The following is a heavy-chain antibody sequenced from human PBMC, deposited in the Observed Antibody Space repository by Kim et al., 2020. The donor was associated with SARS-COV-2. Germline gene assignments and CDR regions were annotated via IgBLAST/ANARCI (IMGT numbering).Heavy chain of an antibody. J-gene: IGHJ4*02. CDR2: NRGKT. V-gene: IGHV1-8*01. D-gene: IGHD3-16*01. Sequence: NRGKTGDAQKFQGRVTMTRNTSISTAYMELSSLRSEDTAVYYCARGSGGWGYWGQGTLVAVSS. CDR3: ARGSGGWGY.